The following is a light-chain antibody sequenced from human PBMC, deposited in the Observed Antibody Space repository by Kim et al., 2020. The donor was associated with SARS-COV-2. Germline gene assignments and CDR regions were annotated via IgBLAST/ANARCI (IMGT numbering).Light chain of an antibody. Sequence: PGGTVTRTCDSSTGPVTSDHYPFWFQQKPGQAPRTLISNTNTKQSWTPARFSGSLLGGKAALTLSGAQAEDEAEYYCLLSYRGARVFGGGTKLTVL. J-gene: IGLJ3*02. V-gene: IGLV7-46*01. CDR2: NTN. CDR3: LLSYRGARV. CDR1: TGPVTSDHY.